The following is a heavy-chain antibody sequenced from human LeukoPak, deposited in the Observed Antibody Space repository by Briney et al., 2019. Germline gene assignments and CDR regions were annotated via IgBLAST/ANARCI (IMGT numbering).Heavy chain of an antibody. D-gene: IGHD3-3*01. J-gene: IGHJ5*02. CDR1: GYTFTGYY. V-gene: IGHV1-8*02. Sequence: VKVSCKASGYTFTGYYMHWVRQAPGQGLEWMGWINPNSGNTGYAQKFQGRVTMTRNTSISTAYMELSSLRSEDTAVYYCARAPLWWGAPRYYDFWSGSRHWFDPWGQGTLVTVSS. CDR3: ARAPLWWGAPRYYDFWSGSRHWFDP. CDR2: INPNSGNT.